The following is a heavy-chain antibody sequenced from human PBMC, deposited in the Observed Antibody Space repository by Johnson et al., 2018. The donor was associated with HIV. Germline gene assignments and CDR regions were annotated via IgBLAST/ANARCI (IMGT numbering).Heavy chain of an antibody. D-gene: IGHD6-6*01. CDR1: GFTFSSYG. Sequence: QVQLVESGGGVVQPGGSLRLSCAASGFTFSSYGMHWVRQAPGKGLEWVAFIRYDGSNKYYADSVKDRFTISRDNSKSTLYVEMNSLRVEDTAVYYCARGRIAARPHAFDIWGQGTMVTVSS. CDR3: ARGRIAARPHAFDI. CDR2: IRYDGSNK. V-gene: IGHV3-30*02. J-gene: IGHJ3*02.